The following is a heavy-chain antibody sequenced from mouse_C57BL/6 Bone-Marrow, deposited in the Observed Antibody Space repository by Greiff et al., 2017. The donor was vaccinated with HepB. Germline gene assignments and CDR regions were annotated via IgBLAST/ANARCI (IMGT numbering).Heavy chain of an antibody. Sequence: EVKLVESGGDLVKPGGSLKLSCAASGFTFSSYGMSWVRQTPDKRLEWVATISSGGSYTYYPDSVKGRFTISRDNAKNTLYLQMSSLKSEDTAMYYCARDDGYSCWYFDVWGTGTTVTVSS. CDR1: GFTFSSYG. D-gene: IGHD2-3*01. V-gene: IGHV5-6*01. CDR2: ISSGGSYT. CDR3: ARDDGYSCWYFDV. J-gene: IGHJ1*03.